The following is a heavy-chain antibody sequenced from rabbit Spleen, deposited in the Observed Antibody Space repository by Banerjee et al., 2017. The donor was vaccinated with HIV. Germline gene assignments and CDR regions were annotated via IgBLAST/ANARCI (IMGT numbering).Heavy chain of an antibody. V-gene: IGHV1S45*01. CDR3: ARDLVGVIGWNFYL. J-gene: IGHJ6*01. CDR2: INAATGKP. CDR1: GFSFGDRDV. D-gene: IGHD1-1*01. Sequence: QEQLVESGGGLVKPEESLTLTCKASGFSFGDRDVMCWVRQAPGKGLEWIACINAATGKPVYATWAKGRFTISRTSSTTVTLRMTSLTAADRAAYFCARDLVGVIGWNFYLWGPGTLVTVS.